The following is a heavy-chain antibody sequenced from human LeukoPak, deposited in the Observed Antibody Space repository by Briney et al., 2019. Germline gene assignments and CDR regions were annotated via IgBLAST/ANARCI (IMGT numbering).Heavy chain of an antibody. V-gene: IGHV4-39*07. CDR3: ARAGEQLWSGDWFDP. Sequence: SETLSLTCTVSGGSISSSSYYWGWIRQPPGKGLEWIGSIYYSGSTYYNPSLKSRVTISVDTSKNQFSLKLSSVTAADTAVYYCARAGEQLWSGDWFDPWGQGTLVTVSS. J-gene: IGHJ5*02. CDR2: IYYSGST. CDR1: GGSISSSSYY. D-gene: IGHD6-6*01.